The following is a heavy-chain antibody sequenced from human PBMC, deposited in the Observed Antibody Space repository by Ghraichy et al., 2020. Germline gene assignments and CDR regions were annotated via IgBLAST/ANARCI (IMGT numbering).Heavy chain of an antibody. CDR1: GLTVSGNY. CDR2: INSDAYGGGT. D-gene: IGHD5-24*01. V-gene: IGHV3-66*01. CDR3: TTTGGGLQGAFDI. J-gene: IGHJ3*02. Sequence: GGSLRLSCAASGLTVSGNYMNWVRLAPGKGLEWISVINSDAYGGGTYYADSMKGRFTISSDNSKNTLHLQMTSLRAADTAVYYCTTTGGGLQGAFDIWGQGTRVTDSS.